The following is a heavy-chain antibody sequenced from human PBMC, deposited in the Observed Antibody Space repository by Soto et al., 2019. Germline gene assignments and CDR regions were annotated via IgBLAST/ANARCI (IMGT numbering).Heavy chain of an antibody. CDR1: GASVNSGGYY. V-gene: IGHV4-31*03. CDR2: IYFSGNT. J-gene: IGHJ6*02. D-gene: IGHD1-1*01. CDR3: ARDVWQQLVGDFYYYYGMDV. Sequence: QVQLQESGPGLVKPSQTLSLTCTVSGASVNSGGYYWSWIRQLPGKGLEWIGYIYFSGNTYYNPSLESRVTISLDTSQNQFSLKLSSVIAADTAVYYCARDVWQQLVGDFYYYYGMDVWGQGTTVTVSS.